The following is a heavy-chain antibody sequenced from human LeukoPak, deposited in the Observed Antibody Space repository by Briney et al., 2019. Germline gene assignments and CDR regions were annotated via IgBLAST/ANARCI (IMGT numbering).Heavy chain of an antibody. D-gene: IGHD5-12*01. V-gene: IGHV3-23*01. J-gene: IGHJ4*02. CDR2: ISGSGGSI. CDR1: GFTFNNYA. CDR3: ARARPSMWIDY. Sequence: QTGGSLRLSCAASGFTFNNYAMSWVRQPPGKGLEWVSAISGSGGSIYYADSVKGRFTISRDSSKNTLYLQMNSLRPEDTAVYYCARARPSMWIDYWGQGTLVTVSS.